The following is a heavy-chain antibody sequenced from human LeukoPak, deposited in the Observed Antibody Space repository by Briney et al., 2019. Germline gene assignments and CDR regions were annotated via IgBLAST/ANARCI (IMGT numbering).Heavy chain of an antibody. J-gene: IGHJ4*02. D-gene: IGHD6-13*01. Sequence: PSETLSLTCAVSGYSISSGYYWGWMRQPPGKGLEWIGIIYHSGSTYYNPSLKSRVTISVDTSKNQFSLKLSSVTAADTAVYYCARVVSAYSSSQGYYFDYWGQGTLVTVSS. V-gene: IGHV4-38-2*01. CDR3: ARVVSAYSSSQGYYFDY. CDR1: GYSISSGYY. CDR2: IYHSGST.